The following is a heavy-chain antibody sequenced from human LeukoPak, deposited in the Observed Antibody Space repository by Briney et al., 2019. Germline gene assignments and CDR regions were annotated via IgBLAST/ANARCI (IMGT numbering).Heavy chain of an antibody. D-gene: IGHD5-24*01. CDR1: GFMFSSNW. V-gene: IGHV3-7*03. CDR2: IKEDGTET. J-gene: IGHJ4*02. CDR3: AKEGRSLQTY. Sequence: GGSLRLSCAASGFMFSSNWMSWVRLAPRKGLEWVANIKEDGTETYYVDSVKGRFTISRDNAKNSLYLQMNSLRVEDTAVYYCAKEGRSLQTYWGQGTLVTVS.